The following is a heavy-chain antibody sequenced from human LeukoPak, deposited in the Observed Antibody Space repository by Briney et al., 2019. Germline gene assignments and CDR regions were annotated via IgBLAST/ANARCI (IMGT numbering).Heavy chain of an antibody. D-gene: IGHD3-10*01. CDR2: IYHSGST. V-gene: IGHV4-38-2*01. Sequence: SETLSLTCAVSGYSISSGYYWGWIRRPPGKGLEWSGSIYHSGSTYYNPSLKSRVTISVDTSKNQFSLKLSSVTAADTAVYYCARVSLLWFGESQRWFDPWGQGTLVTVSS. CDR1: GYSISSGYY. CDR3: ARVSLLWFGESQRWFDP. J-gene: IGHJ5*02.